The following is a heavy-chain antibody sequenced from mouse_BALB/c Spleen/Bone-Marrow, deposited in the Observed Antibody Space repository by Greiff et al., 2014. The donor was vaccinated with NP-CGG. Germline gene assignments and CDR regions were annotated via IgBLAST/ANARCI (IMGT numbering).Heavy chain of an antibody. D-gene: IGHD2-4*01. CDR1: GFTFSNFA. J-gene: IGHJ2*01. CDR3: ARGYDYDFDY. V-gene: IGHV5-6-5*01. CDR2: ISSGGSA. Sequence: DVKLQESGGGLVKPGGSLKLSCAASGFTFSNFAMSWVRQTPDKRLEWVASISSGGSAHYPDSVKGRLSISRDNARDILFLQMSSLRSEDTAMYYCARGYDYDFDYWGQGTTLTVSS.